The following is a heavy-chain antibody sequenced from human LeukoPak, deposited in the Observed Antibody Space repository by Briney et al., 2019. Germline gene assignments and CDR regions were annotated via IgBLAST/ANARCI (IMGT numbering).Heavy chain of an antibody. CDR1: GGSFSGYY. CDR3: ARRYGYYGSGRRKNWFDP. D-gene: IGHD3-10*01. CDR2: INHSGST. V-gene: IGHV4-34*01. J-gene: IGHJ5*02. Sequence: SETLSLTCAVYGGSFSGYYWSWIRQPPGKGLEWLGEINHSGSTNYNPSLKSRVTISVDTSKDQFSLKLSSVTAADTAVYYCARRYGYYGSGRRKNWFDPWGQGTLVTVSS.